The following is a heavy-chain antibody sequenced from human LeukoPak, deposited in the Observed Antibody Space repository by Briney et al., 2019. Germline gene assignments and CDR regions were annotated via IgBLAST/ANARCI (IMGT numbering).Heavy chain of an antibody. Sequence: PGGSLRLSCAASGLTFSSYAMSWVRQAPGKGLEWVSAISGSGGSTYYADSVKGRFTISRDNSKNTLYQQMNSLRAEDTAVYYCAKAVSSGWYYFDYWGQGTLVTVSS. CDR1: GLTFSSYA. V-gene: IGHV3-23*01. CDR2: ISGSGGST. CDR3: AKAVSSGWYYFDY. J-gene: IGHJ4*02. D-gene: IGHD6-19*01.